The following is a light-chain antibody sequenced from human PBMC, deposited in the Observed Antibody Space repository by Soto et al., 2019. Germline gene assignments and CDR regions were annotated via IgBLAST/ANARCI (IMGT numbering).Light chain of an antibody. V-gene: IGKV3D-20*02. J-gene: IGKJ5*01. CDR2: GAS. Sequence: IVLTQSPCTLSLSPGERATLSCRASESVSSSYLAWYQQKPGQAPRLLIFGASSRATGTPDRFSGSGSGTDFTLTISRLEPEDFAVYYCQQRSNWACTTFGQGTRLEIK. CDR1: ESVSSSY. CDR3: QQRSNWACTT.